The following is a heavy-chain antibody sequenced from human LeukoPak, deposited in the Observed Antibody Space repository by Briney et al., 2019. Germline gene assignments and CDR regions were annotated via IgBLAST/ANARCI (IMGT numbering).Heavy chain of an antibody. CDR1: GFTFSSYA. J-gene: IGHJ4*02. D-gene: IGHD5-18*01. V-gene: IGHV3-30*04. CDR3: ARDGIQLWFPFDY. Sequence: GRSLRLSCAASGFTFSSYAMHWVRQAPGRGLEWVAVISYDGSNKYYADSVKGRFTISRDNSKNTLYLQMNSLRAEDTAVYYCARDGIQLWFPFDYWGQGTLVTVSS. CDR2: ISYDGSNK.